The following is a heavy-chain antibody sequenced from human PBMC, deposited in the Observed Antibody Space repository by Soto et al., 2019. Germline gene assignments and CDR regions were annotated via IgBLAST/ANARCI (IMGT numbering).Heavy chain of an antibody. Sequence: SETLSLTCTVSGGSIRTYYWNWIRQPPGKGLEWIGYIYHSGSIYYNPSLKSRVTISVDRSKNQSSLKLSTVTAADTAVYYCARDTSRGEYDYWGQGTLVTVSS. D-gene: IGHD3-10*01. CDR2: IYHSGSI. CDR3: ARDTSRGEYDY. CDR1: GGSIRTYY. J-gene: IGHJ4*02. V-gene: IGHV4-59*01.